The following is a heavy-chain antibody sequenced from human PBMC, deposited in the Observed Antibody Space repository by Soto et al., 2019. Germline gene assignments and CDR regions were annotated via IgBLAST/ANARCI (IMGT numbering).Heavy chain of an antibody. J-gene: IGHJ5*02. CDR2: IWSDENDH. CDR1: GFSFSAFA. Sequence: QVQLVESGGGVVQPGRSLRLSCTTSGFSFSAFALHWVRQAPGKGLEWVAIIWSDENDHYYADSVKGRFTISSDNSKSTVSLQMNSLGAEDTAVYYCVRGSYCGEGVRLSLGWFGPWGQGTLVTVSS. CDR3: VRGSYCGEGVRLSLGWFGP. V-gene: IGHV3-33*01. D-gene: IGHD2-21*01.